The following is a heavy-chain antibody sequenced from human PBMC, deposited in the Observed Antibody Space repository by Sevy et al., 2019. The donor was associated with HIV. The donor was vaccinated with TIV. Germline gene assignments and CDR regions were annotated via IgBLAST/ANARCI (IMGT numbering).Heavy chain of an antibody. Sequence: GGSLRLSCAASGFTFSSYAMHWVRQAPGKGLEWVAVISYDGSNKYYADSVKGRFTISRDNSKNTLYLQMNSLRAEDTAVYYCARYKFGGYSTGHDNDYYYYGMDVWGQGTTVTVSS. D-gene: IGHD2-8*02. CDR3: ARYKFGGYSTGHDNDYYYYGMDV. CDR1: GFTFSSYA. J-gene: IGHJ6*02. V-gene: IGHV3-30*04. CDR2: ISYDGSNK.